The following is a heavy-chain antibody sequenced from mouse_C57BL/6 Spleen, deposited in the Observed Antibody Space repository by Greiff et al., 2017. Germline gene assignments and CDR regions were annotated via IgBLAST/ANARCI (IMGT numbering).Heavy chain of an antibody. D-gene: IGHD2-2*01. V-gene: IGHV6-3*01. Sequence: EVKVVESGGGLVQPGGSMKLSCVASGFTFSNYWMNWVRQSPEKGLEWVAQIRLKSDNYATHYAESVKGRFTISRDDSKSSVYLQMNNLRAEDTGIYYCTGEGGYDGAWFAYWGQGTLVTVSA. CDR2: IRLKSDNYAT. CDR1: GFTFSNYW. J-gene: IGHJ3*01. CDR3: TGEGGYDGAWFAY.